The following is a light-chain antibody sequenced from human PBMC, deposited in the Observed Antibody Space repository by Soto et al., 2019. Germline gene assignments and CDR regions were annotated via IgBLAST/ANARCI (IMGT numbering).Light chain of an antibody. J-gene: IGKJ2*01. CDR3: LHYDHSPLYT. V-gene: IGKV3-20*01. CDR1: QSVSSSS. CDR2: GAS. Sequence: EIVLTQSPGTLSLSPGERATLSCRASQSVSSSSLAWYQQKPGQAPRLLIYGASSRATGISDRVSGSGSGTDFSLTISRLEAEDFAVYYCLHYDHSPLYTFGQGTKLEIK.